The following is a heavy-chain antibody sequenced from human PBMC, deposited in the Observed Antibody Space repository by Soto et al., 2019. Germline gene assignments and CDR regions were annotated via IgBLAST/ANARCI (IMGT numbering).Heavy chain of an antibody. CDR2: ISWNSGSI. CDR3: AKDRTVAGYYYYYYMDV. V-gene: IGHV3-9*01. CDR1: GFTFDDYA. J-gene: IGHJ6*03. Sequence: DVQLVESGGGLVQPGRSLRLSCAASGFTFDDYAMHWVRQAPGKGLEWVSGISWNSGSIGYADSVKGRFTISRDNAKNSLYLQMNSLRAEDTALYYCAKDRTVAGYYYYYYMDVWGKGTTVTVSS. D-gene: IGHD6-19*01.